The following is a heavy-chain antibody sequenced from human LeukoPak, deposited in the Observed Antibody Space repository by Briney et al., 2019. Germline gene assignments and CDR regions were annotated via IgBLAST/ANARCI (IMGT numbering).Heavy chain of an antibody. J-gene: IGHJ4*02. D-gene: IGHD6-19*01. Sequence: PSETLSLTCTVSGGTISSYYWKWIRQPPGKGLEWIGYISYHGNTNYSPSLKSRVTMSVDTSKNQFSLRLRSVTAADTAVYYCARAGSSGWYREYWGRGTLVTVSS. V-gene: IGHV4-59*01. CDR1: GGTISSYY. CDR3: ARAGSSGWYREY. CDR2: ISYHGNT.